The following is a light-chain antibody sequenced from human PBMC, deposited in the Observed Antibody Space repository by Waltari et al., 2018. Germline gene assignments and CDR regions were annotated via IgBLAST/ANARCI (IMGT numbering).Light chain of an antibody. Sequence: EIVLTQCPGTLSLSPGERATLSCRASQSIGRYSVWYQQKPGQAPRLLIYGASSRAAGIPDRFSGSGSGTDFSLTISRLEPEDFAVYYCQNHERLPAVFGQGTKVEIK. CDR1: QSIGRY. V-gene: IGKV3-20*01. J-gene: IGKJ1*01. CDR2: GAS. CDR3: QNHERLPAV.